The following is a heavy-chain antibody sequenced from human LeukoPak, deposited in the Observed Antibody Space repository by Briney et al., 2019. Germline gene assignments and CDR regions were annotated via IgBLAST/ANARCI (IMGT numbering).Heavy chain of an antibody. Sequence: SVKVSCKASGGTFSSYDISWVRQAPGQGLEWMGRIIPILGIANYAQKFQGRVTITADKSTSTAYMELSSLRSEDTAVYYCARDIAAAGTKDSYNWCDPWGQGTLVTVSS. D-gene: IGHD6-13*01. CDR1: GGTFSSYD. J-gene: IGHJ5*02. CDR3: ARDIAAAGTKDSYNWCDP. CDR2: IIPILGIA. V-gene: IGHV1-69*04.